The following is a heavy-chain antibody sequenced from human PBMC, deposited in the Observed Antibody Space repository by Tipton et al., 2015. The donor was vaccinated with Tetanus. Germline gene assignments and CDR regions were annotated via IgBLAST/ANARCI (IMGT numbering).Heavy chain of an antibody. Sequence: SLRLSCVPSGFTFSSYGMHWVRPAPGKGLEWVAVISFDGSSQNYADSVKGRFTISRDNSKDILYLQMDSLRVEDTAVYYYARGSGKYSAGDYWGQGTLVTVSS. V-gene: IGHV3-30*04. J-gene: IGHJ4*02. CDR2: ISFDGSSQ. CDR3: ARGSGKYSAGDY. CDR1: GFTFSSYG. D-gene: IGHD4-11*01.